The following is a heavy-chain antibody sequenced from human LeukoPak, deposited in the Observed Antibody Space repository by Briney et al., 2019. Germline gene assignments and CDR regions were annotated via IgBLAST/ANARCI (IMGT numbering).Heavy chain of an antibody. CDR1: GFIFSNYA. CDR2: ISGSGVYT. CDR3: AKDMVVIRKALDY. D-gene: IGHD4/OR15-4a*01. J-gene: IGHJ4*02. Sequence: PGGSLRLSCGASGFIFSNYAMSWVRQAPGKGLEWVSAISGSGVYTYYADSVKGRFTISRDNSKNTLYLQMNSLRAEDTAVYYCAKDMVVIRKALDYWGQGTLVTVSS. V-gene: IGHV3-23*01.